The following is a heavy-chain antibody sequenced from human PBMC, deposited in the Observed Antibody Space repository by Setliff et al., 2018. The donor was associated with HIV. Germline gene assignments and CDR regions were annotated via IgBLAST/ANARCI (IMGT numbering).Heavy chain of an antibody. CDR3: ARRSYGEVFDY. CDR1: GPSLSTSGVG. CDR2: LYWDDDK. D-gene: IGHD5-18*01. Sequence: SGPTLVNPTQTLTLTCTFAGPSLSTSGVGVGWIRQPPGKALEWLALLYWDDDKRYSPSLKSRLTITKDTSKNQVVLTMTNMDPVDTATYHCARRSYGEVFDYWGQGTLVTVSS. J-gene: IGHJ4*02. V-gene: IGHV2-5*02.